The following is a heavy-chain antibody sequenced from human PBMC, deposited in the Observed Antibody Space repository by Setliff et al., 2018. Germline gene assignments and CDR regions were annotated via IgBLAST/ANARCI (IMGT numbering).Heavy chain of an antibody. CDR3: VSHLIVGGGL. CDR2: ISPYNSNT. D-gene: IGHD3-22*01. Sequence: ASVKVSCKASGYTFATYGISWVRQAPGQGLEWMGWISPYNSNTNYAQNFQGRVTMTTDTSTSTAYMELRSLRSDDTAMYYCVSHLIVGGGLWGQGTLVTVSS. J-gene: IGHJ4*02. CDR1: GYTFATYG. V-gene: IGHV1-18*01.